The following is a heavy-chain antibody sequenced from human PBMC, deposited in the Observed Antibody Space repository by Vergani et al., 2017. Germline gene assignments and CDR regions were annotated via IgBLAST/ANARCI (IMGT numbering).Heavy chain of an antibody. CDR3: AKDGSSSSWRARWFDP. CDR1: GFTFDDYA. Sequence: EVQLVESGGGLVQPGRSLRLSCAASGFTFDDYAMHWVRQAPGKGLEWVSGISWNSGSIGYADSVKGRFTIFRDNAKNSLYLQMNSLRAEDTALYYCAKDGSSSSWRARWFDPWVQGTLVTVSS. D-gene: IGHD6-13*01. J-gene: IGHJ5*02. CDR2: ISWNSGSI. V-gene: IGHV3-9*01.